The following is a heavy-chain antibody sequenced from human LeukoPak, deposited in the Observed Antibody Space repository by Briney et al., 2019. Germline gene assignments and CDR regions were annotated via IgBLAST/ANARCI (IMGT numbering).Heavy chain of an antibody. J-gene: IGHJ4*02. CDR1: GDSVSSDSYY. CDR2: IYYSGTT. V-gene: IGHV4-61*01. Sequence: PSETLSLTCTVSGDSVSSDSYYWSWIRQPPGKGLEWIGYIYYSGTTKQNPSLKSRVTLSVDTSKNQLYLKLNSVTAADTAVYHCARDSRGYYDSSGYFDHWGQGTLVTVSS. CDR3: ARDSRGYYDSSGYFDH. D-gene: IGHD3-22*01.